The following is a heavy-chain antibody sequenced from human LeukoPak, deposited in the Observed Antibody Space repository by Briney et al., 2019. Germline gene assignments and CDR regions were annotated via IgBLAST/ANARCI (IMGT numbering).Heavy chain of an antibody. J-gene: IGHJ4*02. CDR3: ARTGPYDGSGYYFVGGDYYFDY. D-gene: IGHD3-22*01. CDR2: ISAYNGNT. Sequence: ASVKVSCKASGYTFTSYGISWVRQAPGQGLEWMGWISAYNGNTNYAQKLQGRVTMTTDTSTSTAYMELRSLRSDDTAVYYCARTGPYDGSGYYFVGGDYYFDYWGQGTPVTVSS. V-gene: IGHV1-18*01. CDR1: GYTFTSYG.